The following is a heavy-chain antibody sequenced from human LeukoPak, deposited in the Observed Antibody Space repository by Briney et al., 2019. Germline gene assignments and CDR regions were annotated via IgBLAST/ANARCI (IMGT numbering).Heavy chain of an antibody. CDR3: ARDPRGYSYGALDY. V-gene: IGHV3-30-3*01. CDR2: ISYDGSNK. D-gene: IGHD5-18*01. J-gene: IGHJ4*02. Sequence: GGSLRLSCAASGFTFSSYAMHWVRQAPGKGLEWVAVISYDGSNKYYADSVKGRFTISRDNSKNTLYLQMNSLRAEDTAVYYCARDPRGYSYGALDYWGQGTLVTVSS. CDR1: GFTFSSYA.